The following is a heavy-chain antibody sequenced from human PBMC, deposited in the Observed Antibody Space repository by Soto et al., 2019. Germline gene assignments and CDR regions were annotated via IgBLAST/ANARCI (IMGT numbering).Heavy chain of an antibody. V-gene: IGHV3-33*01. CDR2: IWYDGSNK. CDR3: ARAPPGLDYGDYFDY. D-gene: IGHD4-17*01. CDR1: GFTFSSYG. Sequence: GGSLRLSCAASGFTFSSYGMHWVRQAPGKGLEWVAVIWYDGSNKYYADSVKGRFTISRDNSKNTLYLQMNSLRAEDTAVYYCARAPPGLDYGDYFDYWGQGTLVTVSS. J-gene: IGHJ4*02.